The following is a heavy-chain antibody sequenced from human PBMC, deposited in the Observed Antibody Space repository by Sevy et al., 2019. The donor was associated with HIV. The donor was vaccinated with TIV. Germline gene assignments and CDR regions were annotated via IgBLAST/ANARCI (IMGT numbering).Heavy chain of an antibody. D-gene: IGHD3-22*01. CDR1: GFTLNTHA. J-gene: IGHJ3*01. V-gene: IGHV3-23*01. Sequence: GGSLRLSCAASGFTLNTHAMNWVRQAPGKGLEWVSGISATGGGTYYTDSVKGRFTVSRDNSQNTLYLQMNSLRADDTAIYYCAKALNPALESMIEVIFRTLKGFDVWGQGTMVTVSS. CDR3: AKALNPALESMIEVIFRTLKGFDV. CDR2: ISATGGGT.